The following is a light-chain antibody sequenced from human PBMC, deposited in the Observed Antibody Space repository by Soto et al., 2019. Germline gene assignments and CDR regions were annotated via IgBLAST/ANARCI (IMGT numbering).Light chain of an antibody. CDR2: EVS. CDR1: SSDVGAYNY. V-gene: IGLV2-8*01. CDR3: CSSAGSNHV. Sequence: QSALTQPPSASGSPGQSVTISCSGTSSDVGAYNYVSWYQQHPGKAPKLMIYEVSKRPSGVPDRFSGSKSGNMASLTVSGLQAEDEADYYCCSSAGSNHVFGTGTKLTVL. J-gene: IGLJ1*01.